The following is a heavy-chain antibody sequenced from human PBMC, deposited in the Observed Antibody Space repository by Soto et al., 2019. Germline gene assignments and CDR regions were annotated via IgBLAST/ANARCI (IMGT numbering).Heavy chain of an antibody. D-gene: IGHD3-22*01. CDR3: ARSPNTMIVVVTLFDY. CDR2: ISSSGSTI. V-gene: IGHV3-11*01. J-gene: IGHJ4*02. CDR1: GFTFSDYY. Sequence: GGSLRLSCAASGFTFSDYYMSWIRQAPGKGLEWVSYISSSGSTIYYADSVKGRFTISRDNAKNSLYLQMNSLRAEDTAVYYCARSPNTMIVVVTLFDYWGQGTLVTVSS.